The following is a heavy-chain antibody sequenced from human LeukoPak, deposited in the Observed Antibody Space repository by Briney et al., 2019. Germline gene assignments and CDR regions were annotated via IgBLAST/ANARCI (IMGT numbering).Heavy chain of an antibody. CDR1: GYTFTSYG. V-gene: IGHV1-18*01. D-gene: IGHD3-22*01. Sequence: ASVKVSCKASGYTFTSYGISWVRQAPGQGLEWMGWISAYNGNTNYAQKLQGRVTMTTDTSTSTAYMELRSLRSDDTAVYYCARGLKYYYDSSSYGNWFDPWGQGTLVTVSS. CDR3: ARGLKYYYDSSSYGNWFDP. CDR2: ISAYNGNT. J-gene: IGHJ5*02.